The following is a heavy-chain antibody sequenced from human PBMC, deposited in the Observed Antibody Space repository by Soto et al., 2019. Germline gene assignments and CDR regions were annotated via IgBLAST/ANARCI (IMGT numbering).Heavy chain of an antibody. V-gene: IGHV1-3*01. Sequence: ASVKVSCKASGYTFTSYAMHWVRQAPGQRLEWMGWINAGNGNTKYSQKFQGRVTTTRDTSASTAYMELSSLRSEDTAVYYCARDRTTPNNGFDPWGQGTLVTVSS. CDR2: INAGNGNT. D-gene: IGHD2-15*01. CDR1: GYTFTSYA. CDR3: ARDRTTPNNGFDP. J-gene: IGHJ5*02.